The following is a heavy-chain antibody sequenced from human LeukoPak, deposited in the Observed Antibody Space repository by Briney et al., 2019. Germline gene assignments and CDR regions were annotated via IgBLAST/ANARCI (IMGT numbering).Heavy chain of an antibody. J-gene: IGHJ5*02. V-gene: IGHV4-4*07. CDR2: IYTSGST. CDR1: GGSLSSYY. CDR3: ARLVGATSTGDNWFDP. D-gene: IGHD1-26*01. Sequence: SETLSLTCTVSGGSLSSYYWSWIRQPAGKGLEWIGRIYTSGSTNYNPSLKSRVTMSVDTSKNQFSLKLSSVTAADTAVYYCARLVGATSTGDNWFDPWGQGTLVTVSS.